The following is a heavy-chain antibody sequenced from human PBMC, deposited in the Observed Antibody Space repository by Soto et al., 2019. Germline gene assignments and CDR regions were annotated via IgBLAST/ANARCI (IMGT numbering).Heavy chain of an antibody. CDR3: ARGPSYYYCYGMDV. V-gene: IGHV1-3*01. CDR2: INAGNGNT. CDR1: GYTFTSYA. J-gene: IGHJ6*02. Sequence: GASVKVSCKASGYTFTSYAMHWVRQAPGQRLEWMGWINAGNGNTKYSQKFQGRVTITRDTSASTAYMELSSLRSEDTAVYYCARGPSYYYCYGMDVWGQGTTVTVSS.